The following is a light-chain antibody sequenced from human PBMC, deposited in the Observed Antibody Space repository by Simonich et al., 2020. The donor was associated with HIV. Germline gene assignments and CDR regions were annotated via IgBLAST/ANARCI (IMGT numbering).Light chain of an antibody. CDR2: KAS. V-gene: IGKV1-5*03. CDR3: QQYNNYRT. J-gene: IGKJ1*01. CDR1: QSGCTW. Sequence: IQINQSPSTLPASLVDRVTITCRSSQSGCTWVACYQEKPGKAPKLLIFKASSLESGVPVRFSGSGFGTEFTLTISSLQPDDFATYYCQQYNNYRTFGQGTKVEIK.